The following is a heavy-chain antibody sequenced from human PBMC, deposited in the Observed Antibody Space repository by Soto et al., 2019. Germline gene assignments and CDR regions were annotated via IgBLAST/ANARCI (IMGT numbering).Heavy chain of an antibody. CDR1: GASISKYY. CDR3: ARESRSELGTVEY. Sequence: TLSLTCTVSGASISKYYWSWIRQPAGKGLECLGRIYASGTTTYNPSLRSRVTMSVDTPKNQFSLNLNSVTAADTAGYYCARESRSELGTVEYWGQGTLVTVSS. CDR2: IYASGTT. D-gene: IGHD1-1*01. J-gene: IGHJ4*02. V-gene: IGHV4-4*07.